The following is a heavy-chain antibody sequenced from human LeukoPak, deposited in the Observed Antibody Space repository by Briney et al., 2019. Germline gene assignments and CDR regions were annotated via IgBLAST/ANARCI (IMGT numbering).Heavy chain of an antibody. CDR1: GYTFTSYG. V-gene: IGHV1-18*01. Sequence: GASVKVSCKASGYTFTSYGISWVRQAPGQGLEWMGWISAYNGNTNYAQKLQGRVTMTTDTSTSTAYMELRSLRSDDTAVYYCARATYYYDSSGYYEYYYYYMDVWGKGTTVTVSS. CDR2: ISAYNGNT. D-gene: IGHD3-22*01. CDR3: ARATYYYDSSGYYEYYYYYMDV. J-gene: IGHJ6*03.